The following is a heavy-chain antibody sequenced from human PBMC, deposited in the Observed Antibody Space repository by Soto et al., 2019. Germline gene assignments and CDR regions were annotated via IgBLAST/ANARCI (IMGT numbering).Heavy chain of an antibody. D-gene: IGHD3-10*01. V-gene: IGHV1-69*13. J-gene: IGHJ5*02. CDR2: ITPIFVTA. CDR3: ARDRGGTYYYGSGSYYVSLDP. Sequence: GASVKVSCKASGGTFSSYAISWVRQAPGQGLEWMGGITPIFVTANYAQKFQGRVTITADESTSTAYMELSSLRSEDTAVYYCARDRGGTYYYGSGSYYVSLDPWGQGTLVTVSS. CDR1: GGTFSSYA.